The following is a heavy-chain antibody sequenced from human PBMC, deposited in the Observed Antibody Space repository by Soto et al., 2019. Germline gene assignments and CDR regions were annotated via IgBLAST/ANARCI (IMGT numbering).Heavy chain of an antibody. CDR1: GFTFSSYE. CDR2: ISSSGSTI. Sequence: GGSLRLSCAASGFTFSSYEMNWVRQAPGKGLEWVSYISSSGSTIYYADSVKGRFTISRDNAKNSLYLQMNSLRAEDTAVYYCARVLQLVRCGDYWGQGTLVTVSS. D-gene: IGHD6-13*01. CDR3: ARVLQLVRCGDY. V-gene: IGHV3-48*03. J-gene: IGHJ4*02.